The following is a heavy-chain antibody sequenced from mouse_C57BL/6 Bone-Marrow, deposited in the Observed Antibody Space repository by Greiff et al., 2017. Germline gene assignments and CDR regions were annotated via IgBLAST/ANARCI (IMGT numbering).Heavy chain of an antibody. Sequence: VLLVESGPGLVAPSQSLSITCTVSGFSLTSYGVHWVRQPPGKGLEWLVVIWSDGSTTYNSAHKSRLSISKDNSKSHVFLKLNSLQTDDTAMYYCARPSYSNYARDYWGQGTSVTVSS. CDR3: ARPSYSNYARDY. CDR1: GFSLTSYG. J-gene: IGHJ4*01. V-gene: IGHV2-6*03. D-gene: IGHD2-5*01. CDR2: IWSDGST.